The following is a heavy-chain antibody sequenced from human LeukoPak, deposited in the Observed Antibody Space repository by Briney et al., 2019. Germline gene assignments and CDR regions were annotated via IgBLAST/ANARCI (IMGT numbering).Heavy chain of an antibody. CDR3: AKVRNYYDSSGYYPYY. Sequence: PGGSLRLSCAASGFTFSSYAMTWVRQAPGKGLEWVSAISGSGGSTYYADSVKGRFTISRDNSKNTLYLQMNSPRAEDTAVYYCAKVRNYYDSSGYYPYYWGQGTLVTVSS. V-gene: IGHV3-23*01. CDR1: GFTFSSYA. D-gene: IGHD3-22*01. J-gene: IGHJ4*02. CDR2: ISGSGGST.